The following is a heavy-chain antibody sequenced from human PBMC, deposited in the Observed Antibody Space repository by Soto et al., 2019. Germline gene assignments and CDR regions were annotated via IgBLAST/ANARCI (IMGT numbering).Heavy chain of an antibody. V-gene: IGHV4-61*01. D-gene: IGHD1-20*01. J-gene: IGHJ4*02. CDR1: GGSISSGRYY. CDR2: ISYSGST. Sequence: SETLSLTCAVSGGSISSGRYYWSWLRQSPGKGLEWIGYISYSGSTNYNPSLKSQVTISLDTSRNQFSLTLSSVTAADTAVYYCARGGTSGIWVYYIDYWGQGALVTVSS. CDR3: ARGGTSGIWVYYIDY.